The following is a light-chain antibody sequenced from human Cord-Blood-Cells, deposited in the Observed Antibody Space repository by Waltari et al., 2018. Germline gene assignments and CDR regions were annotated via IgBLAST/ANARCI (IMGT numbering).Light chain of an antibody. J-gene: IGLJ1*01. V-gene: IGLV1-44*01. CDR1: SHNIGSNT. CDR2: SNN. CDR3: AAWDDSLNGYV. Sequence: QSVLTQPPSASGTPGQRVTISCSGSSHNIGSNTVNWYQQLPGTAPKRLIYSNNPRPSGVPDRFSGSKSGTSASLAISGLQSEDEADYYCAAWDDSLNGYVFGTGTKVTVL.